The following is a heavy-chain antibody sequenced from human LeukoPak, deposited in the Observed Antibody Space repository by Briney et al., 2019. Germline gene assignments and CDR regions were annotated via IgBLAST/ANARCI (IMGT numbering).Heavy chain of an antibody. CDR2: IIPIFGTA. J-gene: IGHJ5*02. CDR3: ARVIAGRLGYYGSGSYYNWFDP. Sequence: GASVKVSCKASGGTFSSYAISWVRQAPGQGLEWMGGIIPIFGTANYAQKFQGRVTITADKSTSTAYMELSSLRSEDTAVYYCARVIAGRLGYYGSGSYYNWFDPWGQGTLVTVSS. CDR1: GGTFSSYA. D-gene: IGHD3-10*01. V-gene: IGHV1-69*06.